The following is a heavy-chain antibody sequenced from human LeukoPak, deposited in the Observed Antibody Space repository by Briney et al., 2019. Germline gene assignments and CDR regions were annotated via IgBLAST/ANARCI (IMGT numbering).Heavy chain of an antibody. CDR1: GGSFSGYY. CDR3: ARGRYSSSWLIDY. CDR2: INHSGST. V-gene: IGHV4-34*01. D-gene: IGHD6-13*01. Sequence: SETLSLTCAVYGGSFSGYYWSWIRQPPGKGLEWIGEINHSGSTNYNPSLKSRVTISVDTSKNQFSLKLSSVAAAVTAVYYCARGRYSSSWLIDYWGQGTLVTVSS. J-gene: IGHJ4*02.